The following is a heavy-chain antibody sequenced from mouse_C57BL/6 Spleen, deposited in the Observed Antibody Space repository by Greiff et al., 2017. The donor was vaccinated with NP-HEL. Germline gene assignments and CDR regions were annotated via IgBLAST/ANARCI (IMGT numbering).Heavy chain of an antibody. CDR3: ARSGDYDAYAMDY. D-gene: IGHD2-4*01. J-gene: IGHJ4*01. Sequence: VKLMESGPELVKPGASVKISCKASGYAFSSSWMNWVKQRPGKGLEWIGRIYPGDGDTNYNGKFQGKATLTADKSSSTAYMQLSSLTSEDSAVYFCARSGDYDAYAMDYWGQGTSGTVAS. CDR2: IYPGDGDT. V-gene: IGHV1-82*01. CDR1: GYAFSSSW.